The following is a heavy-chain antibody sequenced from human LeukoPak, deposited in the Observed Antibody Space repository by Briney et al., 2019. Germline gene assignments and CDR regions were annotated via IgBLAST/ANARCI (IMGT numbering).Heavy chain of an antibody. CDR2: ISYDGGNT. Sequence: PGGSLRLSCAASGFTFSSYAMHWVRQAPGKGLEWVAVISYDGGNTYYADSVKGLFTISRDNSKNTLYLQLNSLRAEDTAVYYCARDSTYYYGSGSAGPHYFDYWGQGTLVTVSS. CDR1: GFTFSSYA. D-gene: IGHD3-10*01. V-gene: IGHV3-30*01. J-gene: IGHJ4*02. CDR3: ARDSTYYYGSGSAGPHYFDY.